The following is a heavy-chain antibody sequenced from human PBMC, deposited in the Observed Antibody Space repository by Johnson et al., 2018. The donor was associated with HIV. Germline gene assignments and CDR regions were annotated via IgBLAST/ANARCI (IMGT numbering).Heavy chain of an antibody. CDR2: IRYDGNNK. Sequence: QVQLVESGGGVVQPGRSLRLSCAASGFTFSSYAMHWVRQAPGKGLEWVTFIRYDGNNKYYADSVKGRFTISRDNSKNTLYLQMNSLRAEDTAVYYCAKATTGSDAFDIWGQGTMVTVSS. D-gene: IGHD1-1*01. J-gene: IGHJ3*02. CDR1: GFTFSSYA. CDR3: AKATTGSDAFDI. V-gene: IGHV3-30*02.